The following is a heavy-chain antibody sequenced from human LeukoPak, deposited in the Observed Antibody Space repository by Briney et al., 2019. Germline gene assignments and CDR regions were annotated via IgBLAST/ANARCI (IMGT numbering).Heavy chain of an antibody. J-gene: IGHJ4*02. CDR1: SGSISSYY. CDR3: ARAVSGRFDY. Sequence: PSETLSLTCTVSSGSISSYYWSWIRQPPGKGLEWIGYIYYSGSTNYNPSLNSRVTISVDTSKNQFSLRLSSVTAADTAIYYCARAVSGRFDYWGQGTLVTVSS. CDR2: IYYSGST. V-gene: IGHV4-59*08. D-gene: IGHD6-19*01.